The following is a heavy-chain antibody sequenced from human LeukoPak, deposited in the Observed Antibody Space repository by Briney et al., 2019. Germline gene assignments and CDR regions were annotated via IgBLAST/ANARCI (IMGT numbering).Heavy chain of an antibody. Sequence: GGSLRLSCAASRFTFTTHWMTWVRQAPGKGLEWVANIKPDGSEKYFVDSVKGRFTISRDNAKNSVYLQMNSLRVEDTAVYYCARQSDPRLKQLSLSPVYYYYMDVWGTGTTVTVSS. CDR2: IKPDGSEK. J-gene: IGHJ6*03. V-gene: IGHV3-7*01. CDR3: ARQSDPRLKQLSLSPVYYYYMDV. D-gene: IGHD3-16*02. CDR1: RFTFTTHW.